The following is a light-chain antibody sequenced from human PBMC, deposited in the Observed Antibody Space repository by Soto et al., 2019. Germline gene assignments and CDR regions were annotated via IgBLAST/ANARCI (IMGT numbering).Light chain of an antibody. J-gene: IGLJ1*01. CDR1: SSDVGTYNL. V-gene: IGLV2-23*02. CDR2: EVS. CDR3: CSYAGSSTYA. Sequence: QSVLTQPASVSGSPGQSITISCTGTSSDVGTYNLVPWYQQHPGKAPKLMIYEVSKRPSGVSNRFSGSKSGNTASLTISGLLAEDEADYYCCSYAGSSTYAFGTGTKVTVL.